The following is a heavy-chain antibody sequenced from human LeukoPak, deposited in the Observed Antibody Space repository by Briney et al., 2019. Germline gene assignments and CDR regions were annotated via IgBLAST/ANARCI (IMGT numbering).Heavy chain of an antibody. V-gene: IGHV3-23*01. CDR2: ISGSGGST. Sequence: GGSLRLSCAASGFTFDDYGTSWVRQAPGKGLEWVSAISGSGGSTYYADSVKGRFTISRDNSKNTLYLQMNSLRAEDTAVYYCARSGSYDYWGQGTLVTVSS. CDR3: ARSGSYDY. D-gene: IGHD1-26*01. J-gene: IGHJ4*02. CDR1: GFTFDDYG.